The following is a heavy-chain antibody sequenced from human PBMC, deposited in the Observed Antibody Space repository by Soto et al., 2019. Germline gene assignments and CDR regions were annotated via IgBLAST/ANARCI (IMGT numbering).Heavy chain of an antibody. CDR3: ARSITMVRGVPDY. Sequence: GGSLRLSCAASGFTFSSYAMHWVRQAPGKGLEYVSAISSNGGSTYYANSVKGRFTISRDNSKNTLYLQMGSLRAEDMAVYYCARSITMVRGVPDYWGQGTLVTVSS. V-gene: IGHV3-64*01. J-gene: IGHJ4*02. CDR2: ISSNGGST. CDR1: GFTFSSYA. D-gene: IGHD3-10*01.